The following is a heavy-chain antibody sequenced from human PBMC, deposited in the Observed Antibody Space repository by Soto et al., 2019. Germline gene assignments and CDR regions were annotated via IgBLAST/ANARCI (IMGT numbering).Heavy chain of an antibody. CDR3: ARHAVAGVFDY. CDR2: IYYSGST. Sequence: SETLSRTCSVSGGSISSYYWSWIRQPPGKGLEWIGYIYYSGSTNYNPSLKSRVTISVDTSKNQFSLKLSSVTAADTAVYYCARHAVAGVFDYWGQGTLVTVSS. D-gene: IGHD6-19*01. V-gene: IGHV4-59*08. J-gene: IGHJ4*02. CDR1: GGSISSYY.